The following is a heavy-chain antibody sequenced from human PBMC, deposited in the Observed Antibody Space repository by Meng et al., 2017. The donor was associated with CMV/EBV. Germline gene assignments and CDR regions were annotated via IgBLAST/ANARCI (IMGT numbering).Heavy chain of an antibody. J-gene: IGHJ5*02. CDR2: ISYDGSNK. CDR1: YA. CDR3: AREYYDFWSGYYTGAVGWFDP. Sequence: YAMHWVRQAPGKGLEWVAVISYDGSNKYYADSVKGRFTISRDNYKNTLYLQMNSLRAEDTAVYYCAREYYDFWSGYYTGAVGWFDPWGQGTLVTVSS. V-gene: IGHV3-30-3*01. D-gene: IGHD3-3*01.